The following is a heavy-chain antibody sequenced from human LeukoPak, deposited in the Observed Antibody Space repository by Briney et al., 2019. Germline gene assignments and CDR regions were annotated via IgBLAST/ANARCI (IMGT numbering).Heavy chain of an antibody. CDR2: IYTSGST. CDR3: ARDRGSYWDYFDY. CDR1: GGSISSYY. D-gene: IGHD1-26*01. V-gene: IGHV4-4*07. J-gene: IGHJ4*02. Sequence: SETLSLTCTVSGGSISSYYRSWIRQPAGRGLEWIGRIYTSGSTNYNPSLKSRVTMSVDTSKNQFSLKLSSVTAADTAVYYCARDRGSYWDYFDYWGQGTLVTVSS.